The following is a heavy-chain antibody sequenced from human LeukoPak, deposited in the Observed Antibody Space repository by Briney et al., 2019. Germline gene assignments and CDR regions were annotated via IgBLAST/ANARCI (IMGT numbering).Heavy chain of an antibody. CDR3: ARQGFGVITTFDY. V-gene: IGHV4-38-2*01. CDR1: GYSISSGYY. J-gene: IGHJ4*02. D-gene: IGHD3-22*01. Sequence: KPSETLSLTCAVSGYSISSGYYWGWIRQPPGKGLEWIGSSYHSGSTYYNPSLKSRVTISVDTSKNQFSLKLSSVTAADTAVYYCARQGFGVITTFDYWGQGTLVTVSS. CDR2: SYHSGST.